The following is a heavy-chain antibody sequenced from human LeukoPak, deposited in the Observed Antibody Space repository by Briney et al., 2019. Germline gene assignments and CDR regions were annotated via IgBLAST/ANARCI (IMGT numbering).Heavy chain of an antibody. J-gene: IGHJ4*02. V-gene: IGHV1-46*01. Sequence: ASVKVSCKASGYTFISYYMHWVRQAPGQGLEWMGIINLSGGGTSHAQKFQGRATMSRDTSTSTVYMELSSLRSEDTAVYYCAGSSVERQQLARFDYWGQGTLVTVSS. CDR1: GYTFISYY. CDR2: INLSGGGT. D-gene: IGHD6-13*01. CDR3: AGSSVERQQLARFDY.